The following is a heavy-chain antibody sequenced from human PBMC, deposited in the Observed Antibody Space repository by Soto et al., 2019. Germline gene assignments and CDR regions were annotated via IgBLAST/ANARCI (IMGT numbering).Heavy chain of an antibody. Sequence: EVQVVESGGGLVQPGGSLRLSCAASGFTFSSYWMGWVRQAPGKGLEWVANIKQDGSEKYYVDSVKGRFTISRDNAKKSLYLQMNSLRAEDTAVYYCARSEHSSIFEYWGQGTLVTVSS. D-gene: IGHD6-6*01. CDR1: GFTFSSYW. V-gene: IGHV3-7*01. J-gene: IGHJ4*02. CDR3: ARSEHSSIFEY. CDR2: IKQDGSEK.